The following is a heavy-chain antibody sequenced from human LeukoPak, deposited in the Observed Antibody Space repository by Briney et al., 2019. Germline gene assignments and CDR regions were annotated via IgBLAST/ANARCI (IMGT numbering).Heavy chain of an antibody. CDR3: AKGLDSSGQTRGCWDY. CDR1: GFTFSSYA. CDR2: ISYDGSNK. Sequence: PGRSLRLSCAASGFTFSSYAMHWVRQAPSKGLEWVAVISYDGSNKYYADSVKGRFTISRDNSKNTLYLQMNSLRAEDTAVYYCAKGLDSSGQTRGCWDYWGQGTLVTVSS. D-gene: IGHD3-22*01. J-gene: IGHJ4*02. V-gene: IGHV3-30-3*01.